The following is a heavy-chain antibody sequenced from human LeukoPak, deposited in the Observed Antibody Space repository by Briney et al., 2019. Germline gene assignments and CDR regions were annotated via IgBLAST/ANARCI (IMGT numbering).Heavy chain of an antibody. D-gene: IGHD3-9*01. CDR1: GGSISSSSYY. CDR2: IYYTGGT. CDR3: ARRAEGLRYFDWFFDY. Sequence: SETLSLTCTVSGGSISSSSYYWGWIRQPPWKGLEWIGSIYYTGGTFYNPSLKSPVTISADMSKNQFSLRLSSVTAADTAVYYCARRAEGLRYFDWFFDYWGQGALVTVSS. V-gene: IGHV4-39*01. J-gene: IGHJ4*02.